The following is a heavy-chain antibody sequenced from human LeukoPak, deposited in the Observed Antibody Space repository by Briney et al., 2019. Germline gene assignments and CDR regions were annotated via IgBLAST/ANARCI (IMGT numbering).Heavy chain of an antibody. CDR1: GGSFSGYY. J-gene: IGHJ5*02. V-gene: IGHV4-34*01. CDR2: INHSGST. Sequence: PSETLSLTCAVYGGSFSGYYWSWIRQPPGKGLEWIGEINHSGSTNYNPSLKSRVTISVDTSKNQFSLKLSSVTAADTAVYYCARTYYYGSGSYCWFAPWGQGTLVTVSS. CDR3: ARTYYYGSGSYCWFAP. D-gene: IGHD3-10*01.